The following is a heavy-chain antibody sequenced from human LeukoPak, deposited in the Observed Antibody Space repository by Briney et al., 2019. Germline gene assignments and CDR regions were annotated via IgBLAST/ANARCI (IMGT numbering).Heavy chain of an antibody. V-gene: IGHV4-59*11. CDR1: GVSISIHQ. J-gene: IGHJ4*02. CDR2: MYDSEST. D-gene: IGHD5-18*01. CDR3: ATIKRGSIYGYFDF. Sequence: SETLSLTRTVSGVSISIHQWSLIRPPPRKGLAWVAYMYDSESTKDNPSLKSRITLSADTSKNQFSLRLSSVTAADTAVYYCATIKRGSIYGYFDFWGQGILVTVSS.